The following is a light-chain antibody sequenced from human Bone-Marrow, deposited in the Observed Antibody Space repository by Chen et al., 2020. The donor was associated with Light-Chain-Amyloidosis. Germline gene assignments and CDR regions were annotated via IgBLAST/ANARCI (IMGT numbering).Light chain of an antibody. CDR1: ALSKQY. Sequence: SYELTQPPSLSVSPGQTARITCSGDALSKQYAYWYQQKPGQAPLLVICKDSERPSGIPERFSGSSSGTPATLTISGVRAEAEADYYCQSADLSGTSVFGSGTKVAVL. CDR3: QSADLSGTSV. CDR2: KDS. V-gene: IGLV3-25*03. J-gene: IGLJ1*01.